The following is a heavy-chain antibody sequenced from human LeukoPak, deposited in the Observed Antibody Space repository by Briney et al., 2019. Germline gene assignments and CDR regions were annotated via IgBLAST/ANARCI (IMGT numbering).Heavy chain of an antibody. CDR2: INPNSGGT. J-gene: IGHJ4*02. CDR1: GCTFTGYY. D-gene: IGHD3-10*01. Sequence: ASVKVSCKASGCTFTGYYMHWVRQAPGQGLEWMGWINPNSGGTNYAQKFQGRVTMTRDTSISTAYMELSRLRSDDTAVYYCARGGTLWFGEFSPFDYWGQGTLVTVSS. V-gene: IGHV1-2*02. CDR3: ARGGTLWFGEFSPFDY.